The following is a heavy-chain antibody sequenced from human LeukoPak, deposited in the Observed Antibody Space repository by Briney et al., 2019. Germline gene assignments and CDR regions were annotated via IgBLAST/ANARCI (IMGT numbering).Heavy chain of an antibody. CDR1: GDSVSGFY. CDR3: ALAPNSNWFDF. D-gene: IGHD2-8*01. CDR2: IHYSGSS. J-gene: IGHJ5*01. Sequence: SETLSLTCSVSGDSVSGFYWNWIRQPPGKKLKWIGNIHYSGSSNYNPSLKSRVTMSIDTSRNQFFLKLSSVTAADTAVYYCALAPNSNWFDFWGQGVLVTVSS. V-gene: IGHV4-59*08.